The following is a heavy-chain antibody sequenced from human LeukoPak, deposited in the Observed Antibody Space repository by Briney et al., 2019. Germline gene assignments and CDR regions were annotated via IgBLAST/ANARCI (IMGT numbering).Heavy chain of an antibody. Sequence: SETLSLTCTVSGGSLSSSSYYWGWIRQPPGKGLEWIGSVYYSGTTYYNPSLKRRVSMSVDTSKNQFSLKLRSVTAADTAVYFCAGVRGIISRNWFDPWGHGTLVTVSS. V-gene: IGHV4-39*01. CDR3: AGVRGIISRNWFDP. CDR2: VYYSGTT. J-gene: IGHJ5*02. CDR1: GGSLSSSSYY. D-gene: IGHD3-10*01.